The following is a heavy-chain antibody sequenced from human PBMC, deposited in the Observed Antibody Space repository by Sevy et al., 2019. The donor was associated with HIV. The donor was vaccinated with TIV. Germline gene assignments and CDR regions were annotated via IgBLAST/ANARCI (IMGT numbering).Heavy chain of an antibody. J-gene: IGHJ4*02. CDR3: TTVGSWYHFNY. CDR1: GFTFNNAW. V-gene: IGHV3-15*07. Sequence: GGSLRLSCAASGFTFNNAWMNWVRQAPGKGLEWVGRIKRKTDGGTTDYDAPVKGRFTISRDDSKNTMYLQMNSLKTEDTAVYYCTTVGSWYHFNYWGQGTLVTVSS. D-gene: IGHD6-13*01. CDR2: IKRKTDGGTT.